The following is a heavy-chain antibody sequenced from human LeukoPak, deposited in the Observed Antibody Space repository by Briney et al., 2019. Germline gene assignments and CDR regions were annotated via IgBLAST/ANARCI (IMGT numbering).Heavy chain of an antibody. J-gene: IGHJ5*02. CDR1: GGSISSGSYY. Sequence: SETLSLTCTVSGGSISSGSYYWSWIRQPAGKGLEWIGRIYTSGSTNYNPSLKSRVTISVDKSKNQFSLKLSSVTAADTAVYYCARKGDCSGGSCYSMESYNWFDPWGQGTLVTVSS. V-gene: IGHV4-61*02. CDR3: ARKGDCSGGSCYSMESYNWFDP. CDR2: IYTSGST. D-gene: IGHD2-15*01.